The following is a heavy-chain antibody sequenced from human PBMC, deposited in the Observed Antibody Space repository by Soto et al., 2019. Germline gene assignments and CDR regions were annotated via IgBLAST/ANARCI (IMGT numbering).Heavy chain of an antibody. J-gene: IGHJ5*02. V-gene: IGHV4-39*07. CDR2: IYYSGST. CDR1: GGSISSSTYY. CDR3: ASVPSP. Sequence: PSETLSLTCSVSGGSISSSTYYWGWFRQPPGKRPEWIGSIYYSGSTYYTPSLKSRVTISVDRSKNQFSLKLSSVTAADTALFYCASVPSPWGRGTLVTVSS.